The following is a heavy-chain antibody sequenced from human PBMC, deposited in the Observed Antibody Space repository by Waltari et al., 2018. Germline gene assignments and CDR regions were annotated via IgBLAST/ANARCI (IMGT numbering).Heavy chain of an antibody. J-gene: IGHJ4*02. CDR2: ISGSGGGT. CDR3: AKDPEYSASWYDLDY. V-gene: IGHV3-23*04. CDR1: GFTFSSNW. D-gene: IGHD2-2*01. Sequence: EVQLVESGGGLVQPGGSLRLSCAASGFTFSSNWLSWVRQAPGKGGEGVGAISGSGGGTYYADSVKGRFTISRDNSKNTLFLEMNNLRVEDSAKYYCAKDPEYSASWYDLDYWGLGTVVTVSS.